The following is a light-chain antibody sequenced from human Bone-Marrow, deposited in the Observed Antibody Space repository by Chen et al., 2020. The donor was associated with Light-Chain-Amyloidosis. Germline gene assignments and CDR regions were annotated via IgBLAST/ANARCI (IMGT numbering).Light chain of an antibody. CDR1: LLVKKY. CDR2: KDT. CDR3: SSIQV. Sequence: YELTQPSSVSVSAGQTARITCAGDLLVKKYGGWYQKKAGQAPVLVIYKDTERPSGIPERFSGSSSGTTVTLTISGAQVEDEAEYYCSSIQVFGGATKLTVL. J-gene: IGLJ2*01. V-gene: IGLV3-27*01.